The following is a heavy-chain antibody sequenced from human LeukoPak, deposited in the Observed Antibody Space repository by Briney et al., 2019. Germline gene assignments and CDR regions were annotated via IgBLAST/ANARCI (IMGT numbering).Heavy chain of an antibody. D-gene: IGHD6-19*01. Sequence: GGSLRLSCAASGFTFSSYWMSWVRQAPGKGLEWVANIKQDGSEKYYVDSVKGRFTISRDNAKNSLYLQMNSLRAEDTAVYYCARWWIKQWLAWFYPWGQGTLVTVSS. CDR3: ARWWIKQWLAWFYP. CDR1: GFTFSSYW. J-gene: IGHJ5*02. V-gene: IGHV3-7*01. CDR2: IKQDGSEK.